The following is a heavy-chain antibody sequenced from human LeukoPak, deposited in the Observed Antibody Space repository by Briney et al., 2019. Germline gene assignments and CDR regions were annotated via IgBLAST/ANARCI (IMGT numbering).Heavy chain of an antibody. Sequence: KPSETLSLTCTVSGGSISSGGYYWSWIRQHPGKGLEWIGYIYYSGSTYYNPSLKSRVTISVDTSKNQFSLKLSSVTAADTAIYYCARAVSGRFDYWGQGTLVTVSS. CDR3: ARAVSGRFDY. D-gene: IGHD6-19*01. V-gene: IGHV4-31*03. CDR1: GGSISSGGYY. CDR2: IYYSGST. J-gene: IGHJ4*02.